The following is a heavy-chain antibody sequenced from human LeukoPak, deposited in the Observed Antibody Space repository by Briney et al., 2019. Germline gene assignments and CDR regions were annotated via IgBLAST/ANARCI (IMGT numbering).Heavy chain of an antibody. Sequence: ASVKVSCKASGGTFSRYTIIPVRQAPGQGLEWLRGIIPIFATANYAQTFQGRVTITPAQSTSTAYMELSSLRPEDPAVYYCARGSNWGSDYWGQGPLVTVSS. CDR3: ARGSNWGSDY. CDR2: IIPIFATA. J-gene: IGHJ4*02. CDR1: GGTFSRYT. V-gene: IGHV1-69*01. D-gene: IGHD7-27*01.